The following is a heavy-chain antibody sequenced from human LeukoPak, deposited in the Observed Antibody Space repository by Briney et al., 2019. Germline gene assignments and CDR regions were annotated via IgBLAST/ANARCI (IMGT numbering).Heavy chain of an antibody. V-gene: IGHV4-61*01. J-gene: IGHJ6*03. CDR1: GDSVTNTRDY. CDR2: IYYSGST. D-gene: IGHD3-22*01. CDR3: ARSQYDSSGYSPYYYYYMDV. Sequence: PWETLSLTCTVSGDSVTNTRDYWSWIRQPPGKGLEWIGYIYYSGSTNDNPSLKSRVTISVDTAKNQFALKLSSVTAADTAVYYCARSQYDSSGYSPYYYYYMDVWGKGTTVTISS.